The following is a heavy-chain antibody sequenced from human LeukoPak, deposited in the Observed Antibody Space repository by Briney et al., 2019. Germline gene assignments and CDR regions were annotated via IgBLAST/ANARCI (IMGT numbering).Heavy chain of an antibody. CDR2: IYYSGST. V-gene: IGHV4-59*01. CDR3: ARDSSGWYGTAYGMDV. D-gene: IGHD6-19*01. Sequence: SETLSLTCTVSGGSISSYYWSWIRQPPGKGLEWIGYIYYSGSTNYNPSLKSRVTISVDTSKNQFSLKLSSVTAADTAVYYCARDSSGWYGTAYGMDVWGQGTTVTVSS. CDR1: GGSISSYY. J-gene: IGHJ6*02.